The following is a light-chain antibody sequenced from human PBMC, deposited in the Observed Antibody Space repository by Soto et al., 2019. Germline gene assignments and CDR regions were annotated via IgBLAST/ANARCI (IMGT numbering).Light chain of an antibody. CDR1: QDVRGY. J-gene: IGKJ4*01. Sequence: EIMLTQSPATLSLSPGERATLSCRASQDVRGYLAWYQQKPGQAPRLLIFDASRRATGIPARFSGSGSGTAYSLTISSLEPEDFAIYHCQQRSNWPLTFGGGTKVEIK. V-gene: IGKV3-11*01. CDR2: DAS. CDR3: QQRSNWPLT.